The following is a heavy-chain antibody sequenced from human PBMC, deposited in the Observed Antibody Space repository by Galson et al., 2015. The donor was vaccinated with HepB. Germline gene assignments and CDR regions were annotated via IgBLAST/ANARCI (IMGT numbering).Heavy chain of an antibody. J-gene: IGHJ6*02. CDR2: IYSGGST. Sequence: SLRLSCAASGFTVSSNYMSWVRQAPGKGLEWVSVIYSGGSTYYADSVKGRFTISRHNSKNTLYLQMNSLRAEDTAVYYCASLTHLYCSGGSCYRGEGGDYYYYGMDVWGQGTTVTVSS. CDR1: GFTVSSNY. D-gene: IGHD2-15*01. V-gene: IGHV3-53*04. CDR3: ASLTHLYCSGGSCYRGEGGDYYYYGMDV.